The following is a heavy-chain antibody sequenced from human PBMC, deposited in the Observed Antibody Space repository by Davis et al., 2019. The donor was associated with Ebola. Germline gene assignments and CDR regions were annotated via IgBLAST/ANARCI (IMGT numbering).Heavy chain of an antibody. J-gene: IGHJ4*02. D-gene: IGHD3-10*01. CDR2: MYYSGST. CDR1: GDSISSSSYH. CDR3: ASLLTYYYGSGIYSSPYYFDY. V-gene: IGHV4-39*01. Sequence: SETLSLTCTVSGDSISSSSYHWGWIRQPPGKGLEWIGSMYYSGSTYYNPSLKSRVTISVDTSKNQFSLKLSSVTAADTAVYYCASLLTYYYGSGIYSSPYYFDYWGQGTLVTVSS.